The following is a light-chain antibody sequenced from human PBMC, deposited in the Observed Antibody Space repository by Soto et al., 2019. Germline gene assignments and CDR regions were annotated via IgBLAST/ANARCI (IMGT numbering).Light chain of an antibody. CDR1: QSIFYSSNNKNY. Sequence: DILMTQSPDSLAVSLGERATINCKSSQSIFYSSNNKNYLAWYQQRPGQPHRLLIYWASTRESGVPDRFSGSGSGTDFALTISSLQAEDVAVYYCQQYYSSPTWTFGQGTKVDVK. J-gene: IGKJ1*01. CDR3: QQYYSSPTWT. CDR2: WAS. V-gene: IGKV4-1*01.